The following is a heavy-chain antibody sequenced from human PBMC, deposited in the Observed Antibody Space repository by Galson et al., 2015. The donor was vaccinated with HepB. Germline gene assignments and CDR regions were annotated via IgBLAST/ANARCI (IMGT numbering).Heavy chain of an antibody. CDR2: ISYDGSNK. V-gene: IGHV3-30*04. CDR3: ARDKDPSRTWVDGLIYYGLAV. CDR1: GFTFGSYA. D-gene: IGHD6-13*01. Sequence: SLRLSCAASGFTFGSYAFHWVRQAPGKGLEWVAVISYDGSNKNYADSVKGRFTISRDESRNTLHLRMNSLRAEDTAIYYCARDKDPSRTWVDGLIYYGLAVWGQGTTVTVSS. J-gene: IGHJ6*02.